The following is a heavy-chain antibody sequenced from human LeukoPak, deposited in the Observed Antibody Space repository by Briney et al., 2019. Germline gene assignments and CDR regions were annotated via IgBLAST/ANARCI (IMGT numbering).Heavy chain of an antibody. CDR3: ARGVGMGATRYFDY. Sequence: SETLSLTCTVSGGSISSSSYYWGWIRQPPGKGLEWIGSIYYSGSTYYNPSLKSRVTISVDTSKNQFSLKLSSVTAADTAVYYCARGVGMGATRYFDYWGQGTLVTVSS. D-gene: IGHD1-26*01. CDR1: GGSISSSSYY. J-gene: IGHJ4*02. CDR2: IYYSGST. V-gene: IGHV4-39*01.